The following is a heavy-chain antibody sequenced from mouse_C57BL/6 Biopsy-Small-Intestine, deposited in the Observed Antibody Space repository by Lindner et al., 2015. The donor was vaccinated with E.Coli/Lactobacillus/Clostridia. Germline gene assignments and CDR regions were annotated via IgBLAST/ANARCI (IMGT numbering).Heavy chain of an antibody. CDR1: GYTFTDYY. J-gene: IGHJ2*01. V-gene: IGHV1-84*01. CDR3: ARGDGGYDEFDY. CDR2: IYPGSGDT. D-gene: IGHD2-13*01. Sequence: VQLQESGPELVKPGASVKISCKASGYTFTDYYINWVKQRPGQGLEWIGWIYPGSGDTKYNEKFNVKATLTVGTSSNTAYMRLSSLTSEDSAVYFCARGDGGYDEFDYWGQGTTLTVSS.